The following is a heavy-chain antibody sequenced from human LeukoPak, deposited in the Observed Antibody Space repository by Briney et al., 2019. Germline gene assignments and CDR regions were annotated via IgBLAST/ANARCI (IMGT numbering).Heavy chain of an antibody. CDR2: ISGSGGST. J-gene: IGHJ4*02. V-gene: IGHV3-23*01. D-gene: IGHD2-15*01. Sequence: GGSLRLSCAASGFTFSSYAMSWVRQAPGKGLEWVSAISGSGGSTYYADSLKGRFTISRDNSKNTLYLQMNSLRAEDTAVYYCAKATADCSGGSCYSDYWGQGTLVTVSS. CDR3: AKATADCSGGSCYSDY. CDR1: GFTFSSYA.